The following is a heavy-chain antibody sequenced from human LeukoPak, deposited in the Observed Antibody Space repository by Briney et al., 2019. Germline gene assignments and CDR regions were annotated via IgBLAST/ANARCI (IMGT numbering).Heavy chain of an antibody. CDR1: GGSISSGSYY. CDR2: IYTSGST. J-gene: IGHJ4*02. CDR3: ARANRPGYCSSTSCYTDY. Sequence: SQTLSLTCTVSGGSISSGSYYWSWIRQPAGKGLEWIGRIYTSGSTNYNPSLKSRVTISVDTSKNQFSLKPSSVTAADTAVYYCARANRPGYCSSTSCYTDYWGQGTLVTVSS. D-gene: IGHD2-2*02. V-gene: IGHV4-61*02.